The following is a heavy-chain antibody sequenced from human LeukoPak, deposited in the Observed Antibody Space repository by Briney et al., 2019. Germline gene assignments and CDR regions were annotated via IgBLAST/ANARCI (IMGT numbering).Heavy chain of an antibody. D-gene: IGHD6-6*01. CDR3: ATAGGGVLARHYFDY. Sequence: GGSLRLSCTASGFTFSSYAMIWVRQAPGKGLEWVAGICGSGTGTYYADSVKGRFTISRDNSKNTLYLQMNSLGAHDTAVYYCATAGGGVLARHYFDYWGQGTLVTVS. V-gene: IGHV3-23*01. CDR1: GFTFSSYA. CDR2: ICGSGTGT. J-gene: IGHJ4*02.